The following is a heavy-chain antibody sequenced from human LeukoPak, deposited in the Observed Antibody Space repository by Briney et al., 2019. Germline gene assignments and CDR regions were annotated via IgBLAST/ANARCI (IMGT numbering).Heavy chain of an antibody. D-gene: IGHD6-19*01. CDR3: ARRPTSGQYYFDE. J-gene: IGHJ4*02. CDR2: MNPGDADA. Sequence: GESLKISCKGSGYTFTRYWIASVRQMPGKGPEWMAIMNPGDADATYSPSFQGQVTVSVDESVSTAYLQWSSLRAADTAIYYCARRPTSGQYYFDEWGQGTLVTVPS. CDR1: GYTFTRYW. V-gene: IGHV5-51*01.